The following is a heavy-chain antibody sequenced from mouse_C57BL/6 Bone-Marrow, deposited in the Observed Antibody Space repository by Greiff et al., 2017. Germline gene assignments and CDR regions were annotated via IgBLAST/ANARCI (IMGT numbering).Heavy chain of an antibody. Sequence: EVKLMESGPELVKPGASVKMSCKASGYTFTDYNMHWVKQSHGKSLEWIGYINPNNGGTSYNQKFKGKATLTVNKSSSTAYMELRSLTSEDSAVYYCARDYYGSSYVSYWYFDVWGTGTTVTVSS. CDR3: ARDYYGSSYVSYWYFDV. CDR1: GYTFTDYN. V-gene: IGHV1-22*01. D-gene: IGHD1-1*01. CDR2: INPNNGGT. J-gene: IGHJ1*03.